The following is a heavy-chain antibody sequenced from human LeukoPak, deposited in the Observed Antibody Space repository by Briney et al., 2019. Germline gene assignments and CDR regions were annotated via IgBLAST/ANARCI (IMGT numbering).Heavy chain of an antibody. V-gene: IGHV1-69*05. CDR3: ARVREMATIASFDY. D-gene: IGHD5-24*01. CDR2: IIPIFGTG. J-gene: IGHJ4*02. Sequence: ASVKVSCKASGGTFSSYAISWVRQAPGQGLEWMGGIIPIFGTGNYAQKFQGRVTITTDESTSTAYMELSSLRSEDTAVYYCARVREMATIASFDYRGQGTLVTVSS. CDR1: GGTFSSYA.